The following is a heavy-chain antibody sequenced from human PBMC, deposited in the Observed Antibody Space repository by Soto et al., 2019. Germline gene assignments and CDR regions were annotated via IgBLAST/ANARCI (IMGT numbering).Heavy chain of an antibody. V-gene: IGHV3-7*01. Sequence: PGGSLRLSCAASGFTFRSYWMSWVRQAPGMGLEWVAIIKQDGSEKYYVDSVKGRFTISRDSAKNSLFLQMSSLRVEDTAVYLCAKDSSYYDILTDYYNLPAPDYWGQGTLVTVSS. J-gene: IGHJ4*02. CDR1: GFTFRSYW. CDR2: IKQDGSEK. CDR3: AKDSSYYDILTDYYNLPAPDY. D-gene: IGHD3-9*01.